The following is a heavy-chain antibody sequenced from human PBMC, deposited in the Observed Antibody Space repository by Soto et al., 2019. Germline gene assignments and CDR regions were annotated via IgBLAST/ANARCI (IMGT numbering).Heavy chain of an antibody. V-gene: IGHV5-10-1*01. CDR2: IDPSDSYT. J-gene: IGHJ6*02. CDR1: GYSFTSYW. CDR3: ARLGDFTPRLYYYYYGMDV. Sequence: GESLKISCKGSGYSFTSYWISWVRQMPGKGLEWMGRIDPSDSYTNYSPSFQGHVTISADKSISTAYLQWSSLKASDTAMYYCARLGDFTPRLYYYYYGMDVWGQGTTVTVSS. D-gene: IGHD2-21*02.